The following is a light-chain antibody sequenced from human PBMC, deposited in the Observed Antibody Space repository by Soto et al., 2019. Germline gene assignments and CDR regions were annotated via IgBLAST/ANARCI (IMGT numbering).Light chain of an antibody. CDR3: GTWDSSLTTLV. V-gene: IGLV1-51*02. CDR1: SSNIGKYY. Sequence: QSALTQPPSVSAAPGQKVTMSCSGSSSNIGKYYVSWHQQLPGTAPKLLIYENDKRPSGIPDRFSGSKSGTSATLGITGLQTGDEADYYCGTWDSSLTTLVFGTGTKVTVL. J-gene: IGLJ1*01. CDR2: END.